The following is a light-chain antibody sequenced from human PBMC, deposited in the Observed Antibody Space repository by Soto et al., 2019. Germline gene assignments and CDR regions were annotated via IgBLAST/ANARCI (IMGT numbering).Light chain of an antibody. J-gene: IGLJ7*01. CDR1: SSNIGSNY. V-gene: IGLV1-47*01. CDR3: AAWDDSLSGPV. Sequence: QSVLTQPPSASGTPGLRGTISCSGSSSNIGSNYVYWYQQLPGTAPKLLIYRNNQRPSGVPDRFSGSKSGTSASLAISGLRSEDEADYYCAAWDDSLSGPVFGGGTQLTVL. CDR2: RNN.